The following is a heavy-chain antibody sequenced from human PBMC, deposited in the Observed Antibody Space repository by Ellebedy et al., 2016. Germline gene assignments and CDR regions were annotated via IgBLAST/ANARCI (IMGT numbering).Heavy chain of an antibody. J-gene: IGHJ5*02. V-gene: IGHV3-7*05. Sequence: GESLKISXAASGFTFSSYWMSWVRQAPGKGLEWVANIKQGGSEKYYVDSVKGRFTISRDNAKNSLYLQMNSLRAEDTAVYYCARDDNYYGSGETNWFNPWGQGTLVTVSS. CDR1: GFTFSSYW. D-gene: IGHD3-10*01. CDR2: IKQGGSEK. CDR3: ARDDNYYGSGETNWFNP.